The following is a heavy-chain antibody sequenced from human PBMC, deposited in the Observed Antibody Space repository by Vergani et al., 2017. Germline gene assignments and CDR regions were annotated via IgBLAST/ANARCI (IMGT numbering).Heavy chain of an antibody. D-gene: IGHD3-3*01. CDR2: ISGSGGST. V-gene: IGHV3-23*01. J-gene: IGHJ4*02. Sequence: EVQLLESGGGLVQPGGSLRLSCAASGFTFSSYAMSWVRQAPGKGLEWVSAISGSGGSTYYADSVKGRFTISRDNSKNTLYLQMNSLRAEDTAVYYCARASRVWNDFWSGYAHFDYWGQGTLVTVSS. CDR1: GFTFSSYA. CDR3: ARASRVWNDFWSGYAHFDY.